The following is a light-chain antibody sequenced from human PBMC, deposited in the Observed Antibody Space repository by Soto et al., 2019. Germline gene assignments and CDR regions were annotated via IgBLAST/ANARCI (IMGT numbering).Light chain of an antibody. Sequence: EIVLTQSPGTLSLSPGERVTLSCRASQSVSSSYLAWYQHKPGQAPRLLICGASSRATGIPDRFSGSGSGTDFTLTISRLEPEDFAVYYCQQYDSSLFTFGPGTKVDIK. V-gene: IGKV3-20*01. CDR2: GAS. CDR3: QQYDSSLFT. CDR1: QSVSSSY. J-gene: IGKJ3*01.